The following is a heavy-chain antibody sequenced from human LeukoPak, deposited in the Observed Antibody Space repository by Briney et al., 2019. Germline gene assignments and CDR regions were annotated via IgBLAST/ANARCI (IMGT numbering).Heavy chain of an antibody. CDR1: GGSISSGGYY. D-gene: IGHD3-22*01. V-gene: IGHV4-30-2*01. CDR3: ARDRGPYYYDSSGLDY. J-gene: IGHJ4*02. Sequence: SETLSLTCTVSGGSISSGGYYWSWIRQPSGKGLEWIGYIYHSGSTYYNPSLKSRVTISVDRSKNQFSLKLSSVTAADTAVYYCARDRGPYYYDSSGLDYWGQGTLVTVSS. CDR2: IYHSGST.